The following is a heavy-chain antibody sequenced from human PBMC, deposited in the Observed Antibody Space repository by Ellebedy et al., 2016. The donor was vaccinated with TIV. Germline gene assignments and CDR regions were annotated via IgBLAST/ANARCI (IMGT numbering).Heavy chain of an antibody. Sequence: ASVKVSWXASGYSFIGYYMHWVRQAPGQGLEWMGWINPNNGGTNSAQKFQGRVIMTRDTSISTAYMELSSLKSDDTAVYYCARDLTTFGLLIRTLDYWGQGTLVTVSS. J-gene: IGHJ4*02. V-gene: IGHV1-2*02. CDR3: ARDLTTFGLLIRTLDY. D-gene: IGHD3-3*01. CDR2: INPNNGGT. CDR1: GYSFIGYY.